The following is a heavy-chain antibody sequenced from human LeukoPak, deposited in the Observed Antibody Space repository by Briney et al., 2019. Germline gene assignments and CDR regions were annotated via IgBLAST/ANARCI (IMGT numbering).Heavy chain of an antibody. CDR1: GVSINTYS. V-gene: IGHV4-59*01. CDR2: MSYTGST. CDR3: ATDGYFEV. Sequence: SETLSLTCTVSGVSINTYSWSWVRQPPGKGLEWIGYMSYTGSTSYNPSLRSRVTISVDKSKNQFSLKLTSVTAADTAVYFCATDGYFEVWGHGTLVTVSS. J-gene: IGHJ2*01.